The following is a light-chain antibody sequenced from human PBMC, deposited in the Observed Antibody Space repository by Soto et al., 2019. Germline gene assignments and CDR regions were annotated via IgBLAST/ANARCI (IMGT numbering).Light chain of an antibody. CDR1: QSGSSN. CDR3: KHYDNWPS. J-gene: IGKJ4*01. V-gene: IGKV3-15*01. CDR2: GAS. Sequence: EILMTQSPATMSVSPGERENLSCRASQSGSSNLDWYQQKPGQAPRLLIYGASTRATGIPARFSGSRSETEFTLIFISLQSADFAVYHRKHYDNWPSFGGWTKVDLK.